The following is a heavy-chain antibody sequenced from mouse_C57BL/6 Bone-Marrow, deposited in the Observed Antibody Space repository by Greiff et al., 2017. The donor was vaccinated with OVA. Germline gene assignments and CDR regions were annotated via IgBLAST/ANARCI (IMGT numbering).Heavy chain of an antibody. V-gene: IGHV1-4*01. Sequence: VQLVESGAELARPGASVKMSCKASGYTFTSYTMHWVKQRPGQGLEWIGYINPSSGYTKYNQKFKDKATLTADKSSSTAYMQLSSLTSEDSAVYYCARSGLLHYFDYWGQGTTLTVSS. J-gene: IGHJ2*01. D-gene: IGHD1-1*01. CDR2: INPSSGYT. CDR1: GYTFTSYT. CDR3: ARSGLLHYFDY.